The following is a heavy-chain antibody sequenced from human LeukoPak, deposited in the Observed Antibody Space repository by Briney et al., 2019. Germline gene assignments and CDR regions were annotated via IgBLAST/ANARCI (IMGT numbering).Heavy chain of an antibody. CDR1: GGTFSSYA. CDR3: ARSQSIAVAGDI. J-gene: IGHJ3*02. Sequence: GASVKVSCKASGGTFSSYAISWVRQAPGQGLEWMGRIIPIFGIANYAQKFQGRVTITADKSTSTAYTELSSLRSEDTAVYYCARSQSIAVAGDIWGQGTMVTVSS. CDR2: IIPIFGIA. V-gene: IGHV1-69*04. D-gene: IGHD6-19*01.